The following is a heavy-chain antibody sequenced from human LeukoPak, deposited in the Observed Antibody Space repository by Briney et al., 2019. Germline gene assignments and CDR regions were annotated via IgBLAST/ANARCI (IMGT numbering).Heavy chain of an antibody. CDR2: IKQDGSEK. CDR1: GFTFSSYW. CDR3: ARDIGVFLWFGGLDY. V-gene: IGHV3-7*01. D-gene: IGHD3-10*01. Sequence: PGGSLRLSCAASGFTFSSYWMSWVRQAPGKGLEWVANIKQDGSEKYYVDSVKGRFTISRDNAKNSLYLQMNSLRSEDTAVYYCARDIGVFLWFGGLDYWGQGTLVTVSS. J-gene: IGHJ4*02.